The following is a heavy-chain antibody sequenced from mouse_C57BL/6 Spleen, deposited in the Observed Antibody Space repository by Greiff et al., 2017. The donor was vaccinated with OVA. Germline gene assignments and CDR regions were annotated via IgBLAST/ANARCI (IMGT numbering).Heavy chain of an antibody. CDR3: ARVDDYVEFAY. CDR1: GYTFTSYW. Sequence: QVQLKQPGTELVKPGASVKLSCKASGYTFTSYWMHWVKQRPGQGLEWIGNINPSNGGTNYNEKFKSKATLTVDKSSSTAYMQLSSRSSEDSAFYFCARVDDYVEFAYWGQGALVTVSS. CDR2: INPSNGGT. V-gene: IGHV1-53*01. J-gene: IGHJ3*01. D-gene: IGHD2-4*01.